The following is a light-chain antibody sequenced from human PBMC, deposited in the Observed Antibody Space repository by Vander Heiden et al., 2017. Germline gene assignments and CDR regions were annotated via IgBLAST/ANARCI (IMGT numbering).Light chain of an antibody. CDR2: EDT. Sequence: FILTQPHPASESPGQTATIPCTRSSGTITSNYVQWYQQRPGRSPTVVIYEDTQRPSGVPDRFSGSIDRSSNSASLTISGLTTEDETDYYCQSYDNNNQWVFGGGTRVTVL. CDR1: SGTITSNY. J-gene: IGLJ3*02. V-gene: IGLV6-57*01. CDR3: QSYDNNNQWV.